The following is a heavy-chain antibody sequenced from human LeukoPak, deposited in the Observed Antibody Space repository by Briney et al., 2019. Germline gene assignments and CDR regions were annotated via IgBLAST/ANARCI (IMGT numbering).Heavy chain of an antibody. J-gene: IGHJ6*02. CDR1: GYTFTSYG. CDR2: INPNSGGT. D-gene: IGHD2-2*01. Sequence: ASVKVSCKASGYTFTSYGISWVRQAPGQGLEWMGWINPNSGGTNYAQKFQGWVTMTRDTSISTAYMELSRLRSDDTAVYYCASALELGYCSSTSCYGNYYYYGMDVWGQGTTVTVSS. V-gene: IGHV1-2*04. CDR3: ASALELGYCSSTSCYGNYYYYGMDV.